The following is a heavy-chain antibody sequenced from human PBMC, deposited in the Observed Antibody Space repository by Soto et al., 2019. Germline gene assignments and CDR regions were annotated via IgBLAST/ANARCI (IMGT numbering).Heavy chain of an antibody. V-gene: IGHV3-30*18. Sequence: PGGSLRLSCAASGFTFSSYGMHWVRQAPGKGLEWVAVISYVGSNKYYADSVKGRFTISRDNSKNTLYLQMNSMRGEDRAMYYCAKDRGKNITMIGVVSYYYGMDAWGQGTTVTVSS. D-gene: IGHD3-22*01. CDR1: GFTFSSYG. CDR2: ISYVGSNK. J-gene: IGHJ6*02. CDR3: AKDRGKNITMIGVVSYYYGMDA.